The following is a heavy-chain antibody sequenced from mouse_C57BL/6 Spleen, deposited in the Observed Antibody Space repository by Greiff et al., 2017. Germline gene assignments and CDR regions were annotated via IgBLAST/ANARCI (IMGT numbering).Heavy chain of an antibody. V-gene: IGHV1-55*01. CDR2: IYPGSGST. J-gene: IGHJ4*01. D-gene: IGHD2-3*01. CDR1: GYTFTSYW. Sequence: VQLQQSGAELVKPGASVKMSCKASGYTFTSYWITWVKQRPGRGLEWIGDIYPGSGSTNYNEKFKSKATLTVDTSSSTAYMQLSSLTSEDSAVYYCARCGAYDGYLYYAMDYWGQGTSVTVAS. CDR3: ARCGAYDGYLYYAMDY.